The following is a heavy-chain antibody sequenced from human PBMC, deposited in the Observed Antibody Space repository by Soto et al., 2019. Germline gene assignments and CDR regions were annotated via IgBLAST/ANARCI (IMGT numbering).Heavy chain of an antibody. J-gene: IGHJ3*02. Sequence: QVQLVESGGGVVQPGRSLRLSCAASGFSISTYALHWVRQAPGKGPEWVAIISYNGNNKHYADSVKGRFTISRDNSKNTVDVQMSSLRVEDTAMYYCARRSFPYSGSPLEPWSDALDIWGQGTMVTVSS. CDR1: GFSISTYA. D-gene: IGHD1-26*01. CDR2: ISYNGNNK. V-gene: IGHV3-30*04. CDR3: ARRSFPYSGSPLEPWSDALDI.